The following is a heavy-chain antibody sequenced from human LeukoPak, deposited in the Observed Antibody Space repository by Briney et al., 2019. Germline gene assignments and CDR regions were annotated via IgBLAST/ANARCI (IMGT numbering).Heavy chain of an antibody. V-gene: IGHV5-51*01. CDR1: VYGFTSYW. J-gene: IGHJ6*02. CDR2: IYPGDSDT. CDR3: ARQSTWGYRFAGMDV. D-gene: IGHD3-16*02. Sequence: GESLEISCQGSVYGFTSYWIGWVRQMPGKGLEGMGIIYPGDSDTSYSPSFQGQVTISADKSISTAYLQWSSLKASDTAMYYCARQSTWGYRFAGMDVWGQGTTVTVSS.